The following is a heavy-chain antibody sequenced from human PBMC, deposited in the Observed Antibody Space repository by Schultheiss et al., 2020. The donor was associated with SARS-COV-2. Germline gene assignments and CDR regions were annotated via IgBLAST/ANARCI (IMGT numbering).Heavy chain of an antibody. J-gene: IGHJ4*02. CDR3: ARGTGYPYYFDY. V-gene: IGHV3-21*01. D-gene: IGHD3-9*01. CDR2: ISSSSSYI. Sequence: GGSLRLSCAASRFTFSSYSMNWVRQAPGKGLEWVSSISSSSSYIYYADSVKGRFTISRDNAKNSLYLQMNSLRAEDTAVYYCARGTGYPYYFDYWGQGTLVTVSS. CDR1: RFTFSSYS.